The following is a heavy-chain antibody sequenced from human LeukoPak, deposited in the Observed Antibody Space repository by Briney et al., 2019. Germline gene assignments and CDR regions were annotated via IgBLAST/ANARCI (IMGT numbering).Heavy chain of an antibody. V-gene: IGHV1-8*01. CDR1: GYTFTSYD. D-gene: IGHD1-1*01. Sequence: ASVKVSCKASGYTFTSYDCNWVRQATGQELEGMGWMNPNSGNTGSAQKFQGRVNMTRNTSISTAYMELGSLRSDDTAVYYCARAASWNDGDAFDIWGQGTVVTVSS. CDR3: ARAASWNDGDAFDI. J-gene: IGHJ3*02. CDR2: MNPNSGNT.